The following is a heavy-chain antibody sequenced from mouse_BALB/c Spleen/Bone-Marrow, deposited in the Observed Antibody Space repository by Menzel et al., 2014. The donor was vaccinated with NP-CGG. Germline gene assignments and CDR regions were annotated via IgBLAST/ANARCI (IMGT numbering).Heavy chain of an antibody. CDR1: GITFSSFG. J-gene: IGHJ4*01. V-gene: IGHV5-17*02. CDR3: ARDYGYAMDY. D-gene: IGHD1-1*01. Sequence: EVHLVESGGGLVQPGGSRKLSCAAPGITFSSFGMHWVRQAPEKGLEWVAYISSGSSTIYYADTVKGRFTISRDNPKNTLFLQMTSLRSEDTAMYYCARDYGYAMDYWGQGTSVTVSS. CDR2: ISSGSSTI.